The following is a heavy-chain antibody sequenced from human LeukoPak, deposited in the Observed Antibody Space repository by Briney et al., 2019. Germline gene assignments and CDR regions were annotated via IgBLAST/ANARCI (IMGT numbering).Heavy chain of an antibody. D-gene: IGHD3-22*01. CDR1: GFTFSDYY. CDR3: ARVMYYYDSSGYYPGEMGY. J-gene: IGHJ4*02. V-gene: IGHV3-11*05. CDR2: ISSSDTYT. Sequence: PGGSLRLSCAASGFTFSDYYMSWIRQAPGKGLEWVSYISSSDTYTNYADSVKGRFTISRDNAKNSLYLQMNSLRAEDTALYYCARVMYYYDSSGYYPGEMGYWGQGTLVTVSS.